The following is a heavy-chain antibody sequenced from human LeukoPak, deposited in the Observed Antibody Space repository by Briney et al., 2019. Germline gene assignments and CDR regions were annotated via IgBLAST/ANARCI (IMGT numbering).Heavy chain of an antibody. CDR2: LYHSGST. V-gene: IGHV4-38-2*01. D-gene: IGHD6-19*01. Sequence: SETLSLTCAVSGYSISSGYYWGWIRQPPGKGLEWIWSLYHSGSTYYNPSLKSRVTISVDTSKNQFSLKLSSVTAADTAVYYCARGGYSSGWYDLGPYFDYWGQGTLVTVSS. J-gene: IGHJ4*02. CDR1: GYSISSGYY. CDR3: ARGGYSSGWYDLGPYFDY.